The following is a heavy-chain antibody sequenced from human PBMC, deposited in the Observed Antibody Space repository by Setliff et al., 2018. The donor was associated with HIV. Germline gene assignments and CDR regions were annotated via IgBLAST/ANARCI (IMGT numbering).Heavy chain of an antibody. CDR1: GGSISSGGYY. J-gene: IGHJ6*03. D-gene: IGHD3-16*02. CDR3: ARGYPVSYYYYMDV. Sequence: LSLTCTVSGGSISSGGYYWSWIRQQPGKGLEWIGYIYYSGSTYYNPSLKSRVTISVDTSKNQFSLKLSSVTAADTAVHYCARGYPVSYYYYMDVWGKGTTVTVSS. CDR2: IYYSGST. V-gene: IGHV4-31*03.